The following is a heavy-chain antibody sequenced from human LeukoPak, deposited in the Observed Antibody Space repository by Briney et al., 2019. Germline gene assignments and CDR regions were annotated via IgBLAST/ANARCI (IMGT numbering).Heavy chain of an antibody. J-gene: IGHJ3*02. Sequence: PGGSLRLSWAISGFTFSACELTWVRQAPGKGLEWVSYISRSGSTRYYADSVKGRFTISRDNAKNSLYLQMNSLRAEDTAVYYCARVATMVRVPLDALDIWGQGTMVSVSS. CDR2: ISRSGSTR. D-gene: IGHD3-10*01. CDR3: ARVATMVRVPLDALDI. V-gene: IGHV3-48*03. CDR1: GFTFSACE.